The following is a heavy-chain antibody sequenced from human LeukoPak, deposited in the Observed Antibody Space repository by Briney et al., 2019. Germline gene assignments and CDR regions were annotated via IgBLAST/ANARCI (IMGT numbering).Heavy chain of an antibody. J-gene: IGHJ4*02. D-gene: IGHD6-19*01. V-gene: IGHV4-61*01. CDR1: GGSISSGNYY. CDR3: ARASGGWHLDY. Sequence: SETLSLTCTVSGGSISSGNYYWSWIRQPPGKGLEWIGYAYSSGSTIYNPSLNRRVTMSVDTSKNQLSLKLSSVTAADTAVYYCARASGGWHLDYWGQGALVTVSS. CDR2: AYSSGST.